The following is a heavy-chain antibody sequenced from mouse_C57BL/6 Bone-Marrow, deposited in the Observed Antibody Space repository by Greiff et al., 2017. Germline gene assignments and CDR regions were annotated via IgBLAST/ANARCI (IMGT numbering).Heavy chain of an antibody. CDR3: ARSGGNTWYFDV. Sequence: QVQLQQSGPELVKPGASVKISCKASGYAFSSSWMNWVKQRPGKGLAWIGRIYPGDGVTNYNGQFKGKATLTADKSSRTAYMQLSSLTTEDSAVYFGARSGGNTWYFDVWGTGTTVTVSS. J-gene: IGHJ1*03. CDR1: GYAFSSSW. CDR2: IYPGDGVT. V-gene: IGHV1-82*01. D-gene: IGHD2-1*01.